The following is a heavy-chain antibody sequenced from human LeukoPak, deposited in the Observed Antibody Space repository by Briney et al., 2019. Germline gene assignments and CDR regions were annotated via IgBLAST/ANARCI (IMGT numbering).Heavy chain of an antibody. CDR2: ISSSGSTI. V-gene: IGHV3-48*03. D-gene: IGHD1-20*01. CDR1: GFTFSSYE. CDR3: ARAYDNWNGRAYYYMDV. J-gene: IGHJ6*03. Sequence: QPGGSLRLSCAASGFTFSSYEMNWVRQAPGKGLEWVSYISSSGSTIYYADSVKGRFTISRDNAKNSLYLQMNSLRAEDTAVYYCARAYDNWNGRAYYYMDVWGKGTTVTVSS.